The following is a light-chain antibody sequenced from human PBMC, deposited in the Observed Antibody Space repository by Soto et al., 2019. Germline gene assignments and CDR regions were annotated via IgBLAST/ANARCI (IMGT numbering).Light chain of an antibody. V-gene: IGKV1-5*01. Sequence: DIQITQSPSTVSASVGDRVTISCRASQSIGSWLALYQQKPGKAPKLLIYDASGLERGVPSRFSGSGSGTECTLTISSLQPDDFATYYCQQYKKYSTFGGGTKVDIK. CDR3: QQYKKYST. CDR1: QSIGSW. J-gene: IGKJ4*01. CDR2: DAS.